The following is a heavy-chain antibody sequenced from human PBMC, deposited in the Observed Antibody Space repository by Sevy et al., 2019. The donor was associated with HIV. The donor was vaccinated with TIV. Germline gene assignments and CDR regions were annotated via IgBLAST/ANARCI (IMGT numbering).Heavy chain of an antibody. CDR1: GYTFNNNY. D-gene: IGHD3-3*01. Sequence: ASVKVSCKASGYTFNNNYMHWVRQAPGQGPEWMGWINPITEGTNYAQKFQGRITMSRDMSVNTAYMELTSLRSDDTAVYFCARGHYDFWSSYFDNWGQGTLDTVSS. CDR2: INPITEGT. V-gene: IGHV1-2*02. CDR3: ARGHYDFWSSYFDN. J-gene: IGHJ4*01.